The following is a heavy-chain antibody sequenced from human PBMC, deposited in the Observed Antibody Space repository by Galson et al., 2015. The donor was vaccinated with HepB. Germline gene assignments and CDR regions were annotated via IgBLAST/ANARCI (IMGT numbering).Heavy chain of an antibody. J-gene: IGHJ3*01. D-gene: IGHD5-12*01. Sequence: SLRLSCAASGFTFSSYAMHWVRQAPGKGLEWVSYISSSSSYIYYADSVKGRFTISRDNAKNSLYLQMNSLRAEDTAVYYCASPDVDRHAFDLWGQGTMVTVSS. CDR1: GFTFSSYA. CDR3: ASPDVDRHAFDL. V-gene: IGHV3-21*01. CDR2: ISSSSSYI.